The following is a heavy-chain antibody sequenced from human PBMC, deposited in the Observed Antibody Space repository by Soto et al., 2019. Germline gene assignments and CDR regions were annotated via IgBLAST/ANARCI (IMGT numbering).Heavy chain of an antibody. CDR3: ARTTAVPNSLRARYFVDY. D-gene: IGHD4-17*01. V-gene: IGHV4-39*07. Sequence: PSETLSLTCTVSGGSISSGDYYCNWLRQPPGKGLEWIGEINHSGNTNYNPSLRSRVTISIDTSKNQLSLNLRSVSAADTAVYYCARTTAVPNSLRARYFVDYWGQGTLVTVSS. J-gene: IGHJ4*02. CDR1: GGSISSGDYY. CDR2: INHSGNT.